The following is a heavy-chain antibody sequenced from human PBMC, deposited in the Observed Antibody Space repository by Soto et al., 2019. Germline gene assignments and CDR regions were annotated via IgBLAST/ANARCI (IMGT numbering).Heavy chain of an antibody. CDR3: ARGIAAAATPIDY. Sequence: GGSLRLSCAASGFTFSSYWMHWVRQAPGKGLVWVSRINSDGSSTSYAASVKGRFTISRDNAKNTLYLQMNSLRAEDTAVYYCARGIAAAATPIDYWGQGTLVTVSS. D-gene: IGHD6-13*01. J-gene: IGHJ4*02. V-gene: IGHV3-74*01. CDR2: INSDGSST. CDR1: GFTFSSYW.